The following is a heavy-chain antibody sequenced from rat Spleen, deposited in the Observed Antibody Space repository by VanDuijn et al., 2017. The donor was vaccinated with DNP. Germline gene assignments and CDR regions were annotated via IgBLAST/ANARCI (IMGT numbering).Heavy chain of an antibody. CDR2: INSAGNI. Sequence: EVQLQESGPGLVKPSQSLSLTCSVTGYPITSSYRWTWIRKFPGHKLEWMGYINSAGNIEYNPSLKGRISITSDTSKNQFFLQVNSVTTDDTATYYCTRGDILRSFDYWGQGVMVTVSS. D-gene: IGHD1-6*01. V-gene: IGHV3-3*01. J-gene: IGHJ2*01. CDR1: GYPITSSYR. CDR3: TRGDILRSFDY.